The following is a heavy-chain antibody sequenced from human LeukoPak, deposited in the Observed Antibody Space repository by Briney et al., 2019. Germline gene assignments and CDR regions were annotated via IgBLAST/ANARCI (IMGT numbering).Heavy chain of an antibody. V-gene: IGHV3-74*01. CDR3: TRAITYFYGSVTYDWFDS. D-gene: IGHD3-10*01. CDR1: GFTFSSYW. J-gene: IGHJ5*01. CDR2: IKSDGST. Sequence: QTGGSLRLSCAASGFTFSSYWMHWVRQTPGKGLVWVARIKSDGSTIYADSVQGRFIISRDNAKNMVYLQMNSLRADDTAIYYCTRAITYFYGSVTYDWFDSWGQGTRVTVSS.